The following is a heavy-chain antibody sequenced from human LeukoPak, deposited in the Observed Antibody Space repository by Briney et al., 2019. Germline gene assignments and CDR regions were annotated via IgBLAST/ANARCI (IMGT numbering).Heavy chain of an antibody. CDR3: ARGDFWSGYYYYGMDV. V-gene: IGHV4-59*12. J-gene: IGHJ6*02. Sequence: TSETLSLTCTVSGGSISSYYWSWIRQPPGKGLEWIGYIYYSGSTNYNPSLKSRVTMSVDTSKNQFSLKLSSVTAADTAVYYCARGDFWSGYYYYGMDVWGQGTTVTVSS. D-gene: IGHD3-3*01. CDR1: GGSISSYY. CDR2: IYYSGST.